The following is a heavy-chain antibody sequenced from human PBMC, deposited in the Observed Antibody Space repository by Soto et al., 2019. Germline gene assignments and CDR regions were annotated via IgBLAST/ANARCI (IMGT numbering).Heavy chain of an antibody. CDR1: GVSFSTYG. J-gene: IGHJ4*02. Sequence: GGTLRLPWLAAGVSFSTYGMHRVRQTPGKGLEWVAAMSYDGTKQYYVDSGRGRFTISRHNSRNTLFLQVNSLRDEDTAVYYCGKEYGSTWIDHWGQGTLVAFSS. D-gene: IGHD6-13*01. CDR2: MSYDGTKQ. V-gene: IGHV3-30*18. CDR3: GKEYGSTWIDH.